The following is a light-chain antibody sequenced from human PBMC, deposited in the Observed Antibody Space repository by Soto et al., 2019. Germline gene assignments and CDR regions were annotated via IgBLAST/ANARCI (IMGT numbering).Light chain of an antibody. J-gene: IGLJ2*01. CDR3: SSYSGGSTLEI. CDR2: DVT. CDR1: SVDVGGYES. Sequence: QSVLTQPASVSGSPGQSITISCSGTSVDVGGYESVAWYQQHPGKAPKLIIYDVTHRPSEISDRFSGSKSANTASLTISGLQAEDEADYYCSSYSGGSTLEIFDGGTKLTVL. V-gene: IGLV2-14*03.